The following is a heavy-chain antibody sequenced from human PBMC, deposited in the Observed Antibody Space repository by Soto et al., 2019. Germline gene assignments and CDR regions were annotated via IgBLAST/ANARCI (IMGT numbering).Heavy chain of an antibody. CDR1: GFTFSSYG. J-gene: IGHJ6*02. Sequence: PGGSLRLSCAASGFTFSSYGMHWVRQAPGKGLEWVAVISYDGSNKYYADSVKGRFTISRDNSKNTLYLQMNSLRAEDTAVYYCANSPTGMVRGVIINSYYYYYGMDVWGQGTTVTVSS. CDR2: ISYDGSNK. CDR3: ANSPTGMVRGVIINSYYYYYGMDV. D-gene: IGHD3-10*01. V-gene: IGHV3-30*18.